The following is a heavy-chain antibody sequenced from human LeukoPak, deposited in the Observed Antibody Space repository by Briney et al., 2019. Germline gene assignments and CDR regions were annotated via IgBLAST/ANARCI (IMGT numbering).Heavy chain of an antibody. CDR3: ARDQANYYDSSGYYYPLNY. V-gene: IGHV1-69*05. J-gene: IGHJ4*02. CDR2: IIPIFGTA. CDR1: GGTFSSYA. Sequence: SVKVSCKTSGGTFSSYAISWVRQAPGQGLEWMGRIIPIFGTANYAQKFQGRVTITTDESTSTAYMELSSLRSEDTAVYYCARDQANYYDSSGYYYPLNYWGQGTLVTVSS. D-gene: IGHD3-22*01.